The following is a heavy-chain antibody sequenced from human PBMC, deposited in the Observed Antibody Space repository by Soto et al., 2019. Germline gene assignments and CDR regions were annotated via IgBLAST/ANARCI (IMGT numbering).Heavy chain of an antibody. J-gene: IGHJ5*02. D-gene: IGHD5-12*01. CDR3: ARHPWGGYDFSPEFWFDP. V-gene: IGHV3-30-3*01. CDR1: GFTFSSYA. CDR2: ISYDGSNK. Sequence: GGSLRLSCAASGFTFSSYAMTWVRQAPGKGLEWVAVISYDGSNKYYADSVKGRFTISRDNSKNTLYLQMNSLRAEDTAVYYCARHPWGGYDFSPEFWFDPWGQGTLVTVSS.